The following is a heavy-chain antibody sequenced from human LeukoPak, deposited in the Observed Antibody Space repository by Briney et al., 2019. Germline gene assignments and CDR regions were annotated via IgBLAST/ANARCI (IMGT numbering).Heavy chain of an antibody. CDR2: IRYDGSNE. V-gene: IGHV3-30*02. CDR1: GFTFSSYS. Sequence: GGSLRLSCAASGFTFSSYSMNWVRQAPGKGLEWVSFIRYDGSNEYYADSVKGRFTISRDNSKNTLYLQMNSLRAEDTAVYYCAKDGTRYGSGSYQHFWGQGTLVTVSS. CDR3: AKDGTRYGSGSYQHF. D-gene: IGHD3-10*01. J-gene: IGHJ4*02.